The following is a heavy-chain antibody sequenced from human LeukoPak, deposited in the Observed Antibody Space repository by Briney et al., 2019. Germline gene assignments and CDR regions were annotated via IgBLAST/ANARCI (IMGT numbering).Heavy chain of an antibody. CDR3: ARVRSNYDYFDY. CDR2: IYYSGST. V-gene: IGHV4-59*12. Sequence: PSEALSLTCTVSGGSISSYYWSWIRQPPGKGLEWIGYIYYSGSTNYNPSLKSRVTISVDTSKNQFSLKLSSVTAADTAVYYCARVRSNYDYFDYWGQGTLVTVSS. CDR1: GGSISSYY. J-gene: IGHJ4*02. D-gene: IGHD4-11*01.